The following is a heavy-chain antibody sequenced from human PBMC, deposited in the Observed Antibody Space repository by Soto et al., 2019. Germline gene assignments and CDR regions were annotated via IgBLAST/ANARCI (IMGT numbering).Heavy chain of an antibody. V-gene: IGHV1-69*13. J-gene: IGHJ6*02. CDR3: ASREPGVVVPAARPTYYYYGMDV. D-gene: IGHD2-2*01. Sequence: ASVKVSGKASGGTFSSYAISWVRQAPGQGLEWMGGISPIFGTANYAQKFQGRVTITADESTSTAYMELSSLRSEDTAVYYCASREPGVVVPAARPTYYYYGMDVWGQGTTVTVSS. CDR2: ISPIFGTA. CDR1: GGTFSSYA.